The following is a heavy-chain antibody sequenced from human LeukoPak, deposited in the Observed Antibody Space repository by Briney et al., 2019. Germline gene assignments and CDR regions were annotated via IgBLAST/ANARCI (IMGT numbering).Heavy chain of an antibody. D-gene: IGHD3-3*01. CDR1: GGSISSNY. J-gene: IGHJ6*02. CDR3: ARRNYDEVNYYYHGLDV. Sequence: PSETLSLTCTVSGGSISSNYWSWIRQSPGKGLEWIGYIYYRGSTDYNPSLKSRVAISVDTSKNQFSLKLSSVTAADTAVYYCARRNYDEVNYYYHGLDVWGQGTTVTVSS. CDR2: IYYRGST. V-gene: IGHV4-59*08.